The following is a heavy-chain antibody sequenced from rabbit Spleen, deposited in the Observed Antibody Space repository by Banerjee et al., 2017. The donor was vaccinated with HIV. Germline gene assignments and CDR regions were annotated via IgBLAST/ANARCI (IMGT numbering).Heavy chain of an antibody. CDR3: ARDNAGYADFNL. D-gene: IGHD6-1*01. J-gene: IGHJ4*01. Sequence: QEQLEESGGGLVKPEGSLTLTCTASGFSFSSSYYMCWVRQAPGKGLEWIACIYAGSSGSTYYASWVNGRFTISKTSSTTVTLQMTSLTAADTATYFCARDNAGYADFNLWGQGTLVTVS. CDR1: GFSFSSSYY. CDR2: IYAGSSGST. V-gene: IGHV1S45*01.